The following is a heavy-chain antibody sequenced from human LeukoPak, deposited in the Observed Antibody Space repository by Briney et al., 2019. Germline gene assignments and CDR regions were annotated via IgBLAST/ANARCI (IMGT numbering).Heavy chain of an antibody. CDR1: GFTFSTYG. CDR2: ISGSADYT. J-gene: IGHJ3*01. Sequence: GGSLRLSCAASGFTFSTYGMTWVRQAPGKGLEWVSEISGSADYTYYAESVKGRFTISRDNSKDTLYPQMNSLRAEDTALYYCAKKLGSSGYYTADAFDVWGQGAMVTVSS. CDR3: AKKLGSSGYYTADAFDV. D-gene: IGHD3-3*01. V-gene: IGHV3-23*01.